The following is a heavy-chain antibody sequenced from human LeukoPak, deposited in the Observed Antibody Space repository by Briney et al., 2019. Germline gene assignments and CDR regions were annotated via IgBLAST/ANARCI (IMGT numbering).Heavy chain of an antibody. CDR1: GFTFSNAW. V-gene: IGHV3-15*01. CDR3: GSQYFDC. Sequence: GGSLRLSCAASGFTFSNAWMNWVRQATGKGLEWVGRIKTKTDGATTDYAAPVKGRFTISRDDSKNTLYLQMNSLKTEDTAFYYCGSQYFDCWGQGTLVTVSS. CDR2: IKTKTDGATT. J-gene: IGHJ4*02. D-gene: IGHD4-11*01.